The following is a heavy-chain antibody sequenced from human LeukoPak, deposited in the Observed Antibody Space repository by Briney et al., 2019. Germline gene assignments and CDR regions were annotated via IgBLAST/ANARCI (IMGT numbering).Heavy chain of an antibody. Sequence: PGGSLRLSCAASGFTFSSYSMHWVRQAPGKGLEWVSSISSSSSYIYYADSVKGRFTISRDNAKNSLYLQMNSLRAEDTAVYYCASTKGPVPAANDYWGQGTLVTVSS. V-gene: IGHV3-21*01. CDR3: ASTKGPVPAANDY. CDR1: GFTFSSYS. CDR2: ISSSSSYI. J-gene: IGHJ4*02. D-gene: IGHD2-2*01.